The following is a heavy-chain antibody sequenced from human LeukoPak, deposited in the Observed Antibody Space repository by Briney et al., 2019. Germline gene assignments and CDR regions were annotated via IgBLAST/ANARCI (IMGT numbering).Heavy chain of an antibody. D-gene: IGHD1-14*01. Sequence: QPGGSLRLSCAASGFTFSSYWMHWVRQAPGKGLMWVSRINTDGSSTTYADSVKGRFTISRDNAKNTVYLRMHSLRAEGTAVYYCATGIKATQKTFDSWGQGTLVTVSS. CDR3: ATGIKATQKTFDS. J-gene: IGHJ4*02. V-gene: IGHV3-74*01. CDR2: INTDGSST. CDR1: GFTFSSYW.